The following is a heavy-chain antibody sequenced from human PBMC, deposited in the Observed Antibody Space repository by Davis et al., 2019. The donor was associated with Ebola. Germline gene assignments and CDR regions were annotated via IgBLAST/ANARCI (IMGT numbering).Heavy chain of an antibody. V-gene: IGHV3-48*03. CDR1: GFSFSSYE. J-gene: IGHJ4*02. CDR3: ARDLYGDLDY. D-gene: IGHD4-17*01. CDR2: LSSSGNTI. Sequence: PGGSLRLSCAASGFSFSSYEMNWVRQAPGKGLEWVSYLSSSGNTIYYADSVKGRFTISRDNAKNSLYLQMNILRAEDTAVYYCARDLYGDLDYWGQGTLVTVSS.